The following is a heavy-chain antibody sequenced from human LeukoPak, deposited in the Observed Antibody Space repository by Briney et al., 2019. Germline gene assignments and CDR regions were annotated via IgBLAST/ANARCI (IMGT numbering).Heavy chain of an antibody. Sequence: SETLSLTCAVYGGSFSSYYWGWIRQPPGKGLEWIGSIYYSGSTYYNPSLKSRVTISVDTSKNQFSLKLSSVTAADTAVYYCARVRGDYYYYYMDVWGKGTTVTVSS. D-gene: IGHD1-26*01. CDR3: ARVRGDYYYYYMDV. CDR1: GGSFSSYY. V-gene: IGHV4-39*07. CDR2: IYYSGST. J-gene: IGHJ6*03.